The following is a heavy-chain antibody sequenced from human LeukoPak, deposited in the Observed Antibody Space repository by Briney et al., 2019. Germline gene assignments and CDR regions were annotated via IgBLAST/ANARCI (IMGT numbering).Heavy chain of an antibody. CDR2: IYTSGST. J-gene: IGHJ6*03. CDR3: ASFYCSGGSCYQYYSYYYMDV. CDR1: GGSISSGSYY. Sequence: SQTLSLTCTVSGGSISSGSYYWSWIRQPAGKGLEWIGRIYTSGSTNYNPSLKSRVTISVDTSKNQFSLKLNSVTAADTAVYYCASFYCSGGSCYQYYSYYYMDVWGKGTTVTISS. V-gene: IGHV4-61*02. D-gene: IGHD2-15*01.